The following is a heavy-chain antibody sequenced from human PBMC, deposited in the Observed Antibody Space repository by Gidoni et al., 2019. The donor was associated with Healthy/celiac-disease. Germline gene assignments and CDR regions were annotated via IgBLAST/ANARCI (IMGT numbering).Heavy chain of an antibody. V-gene: IGHV3-30*18. J-gene: IGHJ4*02. CDR3: AKDFYYGGSARGTRIDY. CDR1: GFTFNYYA. D-gene: IGHD3-10*01. Sequence: QVQLVESGGGVVQPGRSLRLSFAASGFTFNYYALHWVRQAPGKGLEWVAVISYDGSNKLYADSVKGRFTISRDNSKNTLYLQMNSLRAEDTAVYYCAKDFYYGGSARGTRIDYWGQGTLVTVSS. CDR2: ISYDGSNK.